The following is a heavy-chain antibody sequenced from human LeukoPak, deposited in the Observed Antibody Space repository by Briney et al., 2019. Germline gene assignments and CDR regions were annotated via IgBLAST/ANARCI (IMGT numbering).Heavy chain of an antibody. Sequence: GGSLRLSCAASGLTFSSYAMSWVRQAPGRGLEWVSAISASGDRTYYADSVKGRFTISRDNSKNTLYLQMNSLRAEDTAVYSCAKNEEVLSWFDPWGQGTLVTVSS. J-gene: IGHJ5*02. CDR1: GLTFSSYA. CDR3: AKNEEVLSWFDP. D-gene: IGHD1-26*01. CDR2: ISASGDRT. V-gene: IGHV3-23*01.